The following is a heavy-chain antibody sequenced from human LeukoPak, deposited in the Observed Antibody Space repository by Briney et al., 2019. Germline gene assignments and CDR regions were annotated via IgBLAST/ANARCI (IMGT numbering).Heavy chain of an antibody. V-gene: IGHV3-23*01. CDR2: IYGRGGIT. Sequence: PGGSLRLPCAASGFTFSYYAMTWVRQAPGKGPEWVSGIYGRGGITYYADSVKGRFTISRDDSKNTLYLHMNSLRAEDSALYYCARTRGPTATHPDFWGQGTLVTVSS. CDR3: ARTRGPTATHPDF. D-gene: IGHD1-14*01. J-gene: IGHJ4*02. CDR1: GFTFSYYA.